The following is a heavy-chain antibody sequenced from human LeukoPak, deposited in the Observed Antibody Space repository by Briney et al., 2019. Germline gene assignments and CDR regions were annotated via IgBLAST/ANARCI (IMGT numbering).Heavy chain of an antibody. CDR1: GYTFTSYG. D-gene: IGHD3-16*01. V-gene: IGHV1-18*01. CDR2: ISAYNGNT. Sequence: ASVKVSCKASGYTFTSYGISWVRQAPGQGLEWMGWISAYNGNTNYAQNLQGRVTITADESTSTAYMELSSLRSEDTAVYYCASGGAPSDIWGQGTMVTVSS. CDR3: ASGGAPSDI. J-gene: IGHJ3*02.